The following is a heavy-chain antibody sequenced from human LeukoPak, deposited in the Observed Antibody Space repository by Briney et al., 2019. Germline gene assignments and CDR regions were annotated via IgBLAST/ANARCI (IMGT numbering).Heavy chain of an antibody. CDR1: GYTFTGYY. CDR3: ARTKHSSNSAGYHYYMDV. Sequence: ASVKVSCKASGYTFTGYYMHWVRQAPGQGLELMGWINPNSGGTEYAQKFQGRVTITRDASISTAYMELSRLRSDDTAVYYCARTKHSSNSAGYHYYMDVWGKGTTVTVSS. D-gene: IGHD6-13*01. CDR2: INPNSGGT. J-gene: IGHJ6*03. V-gene: IGHV1-2*02.